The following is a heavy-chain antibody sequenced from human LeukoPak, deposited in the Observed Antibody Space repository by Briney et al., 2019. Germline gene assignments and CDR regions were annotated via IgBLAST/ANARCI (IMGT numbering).Heavy chain of an antibody. V-gene: IGHV1-2*02. CDR2: INPNSGGT. CDR1: GYTFSFYH. D-gene: IGHD3-10*01. Sequence: ASVTVSFKASGYTFSFYHIHWVRQAPGQRLEWMGWINPNSGGTKYAQQFQGRVSMTRDTSISTVYMDLSGLRSADTAVSFFVWGFGELGGFDYWGHGTLLTVSS. CDR3: VWGFGELGGFDY. J-gene: IGHJ4*01.